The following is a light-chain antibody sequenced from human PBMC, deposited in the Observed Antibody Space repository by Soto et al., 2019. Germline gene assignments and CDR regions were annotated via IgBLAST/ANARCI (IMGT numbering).Light chain of an antibody. Sequence: QSALTQPASVSGSPGQSITISCTGTHSDVGSYNLVSWYQQHPGKAPKVIIYEVSERPSGVSDRFSASKSGTTASLMFSGLHAEDEADYYCCSYAGSTTQTYVFGSGTKVTVL. J-gene: IGLJ1*01. CDR3: CSYAGSTTQTYV. V-gene: IGLV2-23*02. CDR1: HSDVGSYNL. CDR2: EVS.